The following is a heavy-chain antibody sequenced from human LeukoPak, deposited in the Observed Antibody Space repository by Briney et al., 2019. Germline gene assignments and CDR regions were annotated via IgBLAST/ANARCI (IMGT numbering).Heavy chain of an antibody. CDR1: GFTFSSYS. CDR2: ISSSSGYI. J-gene: IGHJ4*02. V-gene: IGHV3-21*01. D-gene: IGHD6-6*01. CDR3: ARDEGIAARPVDY. Sequence: GGSLRLSCAASGFTFSSYSMNWVRQAPGKGLEWVSSISSSSGYIYYADSVKGRFTISRDNAKNSLYLQMNSLRAEDTAVYYCARDEGIAARPVDYWGQGTLVTVSS.